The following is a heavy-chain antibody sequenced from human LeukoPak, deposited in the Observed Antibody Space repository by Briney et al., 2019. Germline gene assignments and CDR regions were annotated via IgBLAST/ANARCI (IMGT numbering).Heavy chain of an antibody. Sequence: SETLSLTCAVYGGSFSGYYWSWIRQPPGKGLEWIGEINHSGSTNYNPSLKSRVTISVDTSKNQFSLKLSSVTAADTAVYYCARDTPPVEQLVLGNWYFDLWGRGTLVTVSS. V-gene: IGHV4-34*01. D-gene: IGHD6-6*01. J-gene: IGHJ2*01. CDR3: ARDTPPVEQLVLGNWYFDL. CDR2: INHSGST. CDR1: GGSFSGYY.